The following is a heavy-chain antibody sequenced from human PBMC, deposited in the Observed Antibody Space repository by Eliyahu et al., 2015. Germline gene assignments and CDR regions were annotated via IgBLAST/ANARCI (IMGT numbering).Heavy chain of an antibody. Sequence: EVQLVQSGGGLVQPGGSLRLSCAASGFTFSSYWMHWVRQVPGKGLVWVSHINYDGSTTNYADSVKGRFTISRDNAKSTLYLQMNSLRAEDSAVYFCATSPSKGDGGWGQGTMVTVSS. CDR3: ATSPSKGDGG. CDR2: INYDGSTT. CDR1: GFTFSSYW. J-gene: IGHJ3*01. V-gene: IGHV3-74*01. D-gene: IGHD4-23*01.